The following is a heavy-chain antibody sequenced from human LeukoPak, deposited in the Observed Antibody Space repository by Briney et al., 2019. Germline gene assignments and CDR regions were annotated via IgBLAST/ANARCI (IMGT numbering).Heavy chain of an antibody. CDR2: IYPDDSDT. CDR1: EYGFPNYC. CDR3: AIGRGGQQLGDS. J-gene: IGHJ5*01. V-gene: IGHV5-51*01. D-gene: IGHD6-13*01. Sequence: GESLKISCKHSEYGFPNYCIGWVRQMPGKGLEWMGIIYPDDSDTKYSPSFQGQVTISADRSINTAYLQWSSLKAADTAMYYCAIGRGGQQLGDSWGQGTLVIVSS.